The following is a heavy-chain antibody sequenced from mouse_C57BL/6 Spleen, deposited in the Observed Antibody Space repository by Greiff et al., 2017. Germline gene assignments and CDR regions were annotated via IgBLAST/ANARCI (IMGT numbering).Heavy chain of an antibody. CDR1: GFTFSSYA. V-gene: IGHV5-4*01. CDR3: AREGGRRYFDV. CDR2: ISDGGSYT. Sequence: EVQLVESGGGLVKPGGSLKLSCAASGFTFSSYAMSWVRQTPEKRLEWVATISDGGSYTYYPDNVKGRFTISRDNAKNNLYLQMSHLKSEDTAMYDCAREGGRRYFDVWGTGTTVTVSS. J-gene: IGHJ1*03.